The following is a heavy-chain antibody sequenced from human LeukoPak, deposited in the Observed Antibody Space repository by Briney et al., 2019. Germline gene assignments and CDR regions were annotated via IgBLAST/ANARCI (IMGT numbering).Heavy chain of an antibody. J-gene: IGHJ4*02. CDR2: ISHSAYTT. V-gene: IGHV3-23*01. D-gene: IGHD3-10*01. CDR1: GFSFSSYA. Sequence: GGSLRLSCAASGFSFSSYAMSWVRQAPGKGLEWVSTISHSAYTTYYADSVKGRFTISRDNSKNTLYLQMNSLRAEDTAVYYCAKEPGITMVRGVITPYYFDYWGQGTLVTVSS. CDR3: AKEPGITMVRGVITPYYFDY.